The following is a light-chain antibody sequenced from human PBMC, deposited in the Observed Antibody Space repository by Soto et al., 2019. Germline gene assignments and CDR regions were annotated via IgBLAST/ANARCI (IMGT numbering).Light chain of an antibody. J-gene: IGLJ1*01. CDR2: DDG. V-gene: IGLV3-21*02. CDR3: GTWDTSLSAYV. CDR1: NIAIKS. Sequence: SYELTQAPSVSVAPGQTARITCGGNNIAIKSVHWYQQKPGQAPVLVVYDDGDRPSGIPERFSGSNSGNTATLTITRVEAGDEADYYCGTWDTSLSAYVFGPGTKLTVL.